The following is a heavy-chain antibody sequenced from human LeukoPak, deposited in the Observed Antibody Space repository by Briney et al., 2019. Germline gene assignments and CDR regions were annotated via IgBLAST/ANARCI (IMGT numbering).Heavy chain of an antibody. V-gene: IGHV3-53*01. CDR2: IYSGGST. D-gene: IGHD2-8*02. CDR3: AKDLGGASYFY. J-gene: IGHJ4*02. CDR1: GFTVSSNY. Sequence: GGSLRLSCAASGFTVSSNYMSWVRQAPGKGLEWVSVIYSGGSTYYADSVKGRFTISRDNSKNTLYLQMNSLRAEDTAVYYCAKDLGGASYFYWGQGTLVTVSS.